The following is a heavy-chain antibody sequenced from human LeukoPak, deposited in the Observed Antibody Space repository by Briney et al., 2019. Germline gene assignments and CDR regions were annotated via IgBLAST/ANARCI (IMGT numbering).Heavy chain of an antibody. Sequence: GGSLRLSCAASGFTFSSYAMHWVRQAPGKGLEWVAVISYDGSNKYYADSVKGRFTISRDNSKNTLYLQMNSLRAEDTAVYYCVNQLIAAADGMDVWGQGTTVTVSS. V-gene: IGHV3-30-3*01. D-gene: IGHD6-13*01. J-gene: IGHJ6*02. CDR1: GFTFSSYA. CDR3: VNQLIAAADGMDV. CDR2: ISYDGSNK.